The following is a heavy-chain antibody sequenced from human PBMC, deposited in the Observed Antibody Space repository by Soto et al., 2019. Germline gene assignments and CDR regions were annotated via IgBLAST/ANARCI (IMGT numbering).Heavy chain of an antibody. Sequence: ASVTVYWKAAGYGFTIYAMHWVRQAPGQRLEWLGWINAGNGNTKYSQKFQGRVTITRDTSASTAYMELSSLRSEDTAVYYCARDILFDYWGQGTLVTVSS. CDR3: ARDILFDY. J-gene: IGHJ4*02. CDR1: GYGFTIYA. D-gene: IGHD2-15*01. CDR2: INAGNGNT. V-gene: IGHV1-3*01.